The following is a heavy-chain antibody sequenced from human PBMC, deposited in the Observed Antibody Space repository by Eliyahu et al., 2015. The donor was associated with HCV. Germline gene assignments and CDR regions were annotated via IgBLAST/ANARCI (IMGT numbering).Heavy chain of an antibody. CDR2: IDWDDDK. V-gene: IGHV2-70*15. CDR3: ARTGVVREYYYDSSAPFDY. J-gene: IGHJ4*02. CDR1: GFSLSTSGMC. Sequence: QVTLRESGPALVKPTQTLTLTCTFSGFSLSTSGMCVSWIRQPPGKALEWLARIDWDDDKYYSTSLKTRLTISKDTSKNQVVLTMTNMDPVDTATYYCARTGVVREYYYDSSAPFDYWGQGTLVTVSS. D-gene: IGHD3-22*01.